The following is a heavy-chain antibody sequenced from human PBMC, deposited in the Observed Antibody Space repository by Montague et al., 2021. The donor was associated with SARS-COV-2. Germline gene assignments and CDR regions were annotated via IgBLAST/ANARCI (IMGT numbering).Heavy chain of an antibody. D-gene: IGHD3-22*01. CDR3: VRGSHYVNSGDFVPFDF. CDR2: IFSDDDK. Sequence: PALVKPTQTLTLTCTFSVFSLTTNGVGVGWIRQPPGKALELVALIFSDDDKRFGPSLKTRLPISKYPSKKKVFLTLTDMAPVDTATYFCVRGSHYVNSGDFVPFDFWGQGLLVTVSS. J-gene: IGHJ4*02. CDR1: VFSLTTNGVG. V-gene: IGHV2-5*05.